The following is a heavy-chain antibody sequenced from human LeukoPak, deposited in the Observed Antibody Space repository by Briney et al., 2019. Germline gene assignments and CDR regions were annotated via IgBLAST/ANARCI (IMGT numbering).Heavy chain of an antibody. CDR2: IRYDGSNK. CDR3: AKDTTPPKAGFDP. J-gene: IGHJ5*02. V-gene: IGHV3-30*02. CDR1: GFTFSDYY. D-gene: IGHD1-14*01. Sequence: GGSLRLSCAASGFTFSDYYMSWIRQAPGKGLEWVAFIRYDGSNKYYADSVKGRFTISRDNSKNTLYLQMNSLRAEDTAVYYCAKDTTPPKAGFDPWVPGTLGTVSS.